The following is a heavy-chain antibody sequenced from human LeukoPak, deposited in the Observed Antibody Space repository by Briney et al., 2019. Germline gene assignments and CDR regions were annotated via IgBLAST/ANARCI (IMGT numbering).Heavy chain of an antibody. V-gene: IGHV3-11*01. D-gene: IGHD6-13*01. CDR2: ISSSGSTI. Sequence: GGSLRLLCAASGFTFHEYYMRWIPQAPGKGLEGVSYISSSGSTIYYADSVKGRFTISRDNAKNSLYLQMNSLRAEDTAVYYCARAPLIAAAGYNWFDPWGQGTLVTVSS. CDR1: GFTFHEYY. CDR3: ARAPLIAAAGYNWFDP. J-gene: IGHJ5*02.